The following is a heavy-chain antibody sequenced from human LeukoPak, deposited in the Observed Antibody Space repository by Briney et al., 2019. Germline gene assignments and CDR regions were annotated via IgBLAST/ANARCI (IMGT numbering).Heavy chain of an antibody. Sequence: SETLSLTCTVSGGSISSYYWSWIRQPPGKGLEWIGYIYYSGSTNYNPSLKSRVTISVDTSKNQFSLKLSSVTAADTAVYYCARTSFISYYYYMDVWGKGTTVTVSS. CDR1: GGSISSYY. V-gene: IGHV4-59*01. D-gene: IGHD3-10*01. CDR3: ARTSFISYYYYMDV. CDR2: IYYSGST. J-gene: IGHJ6*03.